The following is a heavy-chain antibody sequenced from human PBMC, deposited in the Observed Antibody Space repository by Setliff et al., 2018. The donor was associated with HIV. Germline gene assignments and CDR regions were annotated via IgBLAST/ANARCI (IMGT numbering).Heavy chain of an antibody. CDR2: IYYSGNT. CDR1: DGSIINNF. Sequence: PSETLSLTCTVSDGSIINNFWSWIRLPPGKGLEYIGYIYYSGNTDYNPSLKSRVTISVDRSKNQFSLKLNSVTAADTAVYYCARSPGVDTNMAFDYWGQGMLVTVSS. D-gene: IGHD5-18*01. V-gene: IGHV4-59*01. J-gene: IGHJ4*02. CDR3: ARSPGVDTNMAFDY.